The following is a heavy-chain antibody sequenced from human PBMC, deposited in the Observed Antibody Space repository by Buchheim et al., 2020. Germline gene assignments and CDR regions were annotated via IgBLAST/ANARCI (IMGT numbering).Heavy chain of an antibody. Sequence: EVQLVESGGGLAQPGGSLRLSCAASGFTFSSYEMNWVRQAPGKGLEWVSYISSSGSSPTHADSVKGRFTIARDNAKNSLYLQMNSLRAEDTAVYYCAGSTTYDYFLNSWGQGTL. D-gene: IGHD3-16*01. J-gene: IGHJ4*02. CDR1: GFTFSSYE. CDR3: AGSTTYDYFLNS. V-gene: IGHV3-48*03. CDR2: ISSSGSSP.